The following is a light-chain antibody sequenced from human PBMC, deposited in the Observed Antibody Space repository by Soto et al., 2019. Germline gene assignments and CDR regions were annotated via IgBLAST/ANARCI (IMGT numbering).Light chain of an antibody. Sequence: DIHMAQSPPSLSASVGDRVTITCRASHNIVTYLNWYQQKAGKAPSLLIYEASHLQRGDTFRFFGRGSGTDFTLTIDNLQHEDAATYYCQQSHSTPPTFGPGTKLEIK. V-gene: IGKV1-39*01. J-gene: IGKJ2*01. CDR1: HNIVTY. CDR2: EAS. CDR3: QQSHSTPPT.